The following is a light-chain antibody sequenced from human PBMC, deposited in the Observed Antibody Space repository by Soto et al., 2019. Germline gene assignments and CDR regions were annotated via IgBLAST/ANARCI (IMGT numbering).Light chain of an antibody. CDR3: QQSSNLPRT. V-gene: IGKV3-11*01. CDR1: QSVSSY. CDR2: DAS. J-gene: IGKJ1*01. Sequence: EIVLTQSPATLSLSPGERATLSCRASQSVSSYLAWYQQKPGQAPRLLIYDASNRATGIPARFSGSGSGTDFTLTISSLEPEDFAVYYCQQSSNLPRTFDQGTKVEIK.